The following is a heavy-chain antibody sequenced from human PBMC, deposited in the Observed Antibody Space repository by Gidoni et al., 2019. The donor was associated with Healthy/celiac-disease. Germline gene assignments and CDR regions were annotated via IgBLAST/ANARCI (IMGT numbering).Heavy chain of an antibody. D-gene: IGHD2-2*01. Sequence: EVQLVQSGAEVKKPGESLKIYCKGSGYSFTSYWIGWVRQMPGNGLEWMGILYPCDSYTRYSPSFQVHVTISADKSISTAYLQWSSLKASDTAMYYCARHTLGYCSSTSCYAIDYWGQGTLVTVSS. V-gene: IGHV5-51*01. CDR3: ARHTLGYCSSTSCYAIDY. CDR2: LYPCDSYT. CDR1: GYSFTSYW. J-gene: IGHJ4*02.